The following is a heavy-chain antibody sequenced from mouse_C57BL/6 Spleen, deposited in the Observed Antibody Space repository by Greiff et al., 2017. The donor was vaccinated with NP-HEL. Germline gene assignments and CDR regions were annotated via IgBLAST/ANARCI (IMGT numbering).Heavy chain of an antibody. CDR2: IDPSDSYT. CDR1: GYTFTSYW. J-gene: IGHJ2*01. D-gene: IGHD1-1*01. V-gene: IGHV1-50*01. Sequence: QVQLQQPGAELVKPGASVKLSCKASGYTFTSYWMQWVKQRPGQGLEWIGEIDPSDSYTNYNQKFKGKATLTVDTSSSTAYMQLSSLTSEDSAVYYCARARDYGSSPFDYWGQGTTLTVSS. CDR3: ARARDYGSSPFDY.